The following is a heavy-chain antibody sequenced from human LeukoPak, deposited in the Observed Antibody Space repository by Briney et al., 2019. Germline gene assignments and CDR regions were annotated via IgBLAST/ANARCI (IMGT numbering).Heavy chain of an antibody. V-gene: IGHV3-30*04. J-gene: IGHJ5*02. CDR2: ISYDGSNK. CDR3: ARGQLWGWFDP. CDR1: GFTFSSYA. D-gene: IGHD5-18*01. Sequence: GGSLRLSCAASGFTFSSYAMHWVRQAPGKGLEWVAVISYDGSNKYYADSVKGRFTISRDNSKNTLYLQMNSLRAEDTAVYYCARGQLWGWFDPWGQGTLVTVSS.